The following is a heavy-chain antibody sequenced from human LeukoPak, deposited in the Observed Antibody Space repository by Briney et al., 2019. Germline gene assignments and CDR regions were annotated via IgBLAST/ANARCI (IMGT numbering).Heavy chain of an antibody. J-gene: IGHJ4*02. D-gene: IGHD7-27*01. CDR3: ARGWGLYYFDY. V-gene: IGHV4-61*02. CDR1: GGSISSGSYY. Sequence: SETLSLTCTVSGGSISSGSYYWSWIRQPAGKGLEWIGRIYTSGSTNYNPSLKSRVTISVDTSKNQFSLKLSSVTAADTAVYYCARGWGLYYFDYWGQGTLVTVSS. CDR2: IYTSGST.